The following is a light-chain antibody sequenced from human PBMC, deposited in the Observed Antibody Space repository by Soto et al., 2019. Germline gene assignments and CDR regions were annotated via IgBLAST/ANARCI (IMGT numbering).Light chain of an antibody. CDR1: SSDFGGHNP. Sequence: QSALTQPASVSGSPGQSVSISCTTSSSDFGGHNPVSWYQHHPGRAPNLLIYAVTNRPSGVPDRFSGSKSGSTASLIISGLRSEDEADYYCSAYTSTNTVIFGGGTKLTVL. V-gene: IGLV2-14*03. CDR2: AVT. CDR3: SAYTSTNTVI. J-gene: IGLJ2*01.